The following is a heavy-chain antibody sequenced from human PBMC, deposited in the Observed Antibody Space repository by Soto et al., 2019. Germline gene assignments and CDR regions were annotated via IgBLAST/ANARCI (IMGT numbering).Heavy chain of an antibody. D-gene: IGHD5-18*01. CDR3: ARVTPTSAKYYYYGMDV. V-gene: IGHV1-69*12. J-gene: IGHJ6*02. Sequence: QVQLVQSGAEVKKPGSSVKVSCKASGGTFSSYAISWVRQAPGQGLEWMGGIIPIFGTANYAQKFQGRVTITADEPTSTAYMELSSLRSEDTAVYYCARVTPTSAKYYYYGMDVWGQGTTVTVSS. CDR2: IIPIFGTA. CDR1: GGTFSSYA.